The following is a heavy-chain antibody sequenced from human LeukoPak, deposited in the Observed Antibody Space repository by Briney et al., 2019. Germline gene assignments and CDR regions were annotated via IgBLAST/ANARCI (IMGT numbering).Heavy chain of an antibody. CDR2: IKQDGSEK. J-gene: IGHJ6*02. V-gene: IGHV3-7*01. CDR1: GFTFSSYW. CDR3: ARDTDIVVVPAASSSAYYYGMDV. D-gene: IGHD2-2*01. Sequence: GGSLRLSCAASGFTFSSYWMSWVRQAPGKGLEWVANIKQDGSEKYYVDSVKGRFTISRDNAKNSLYLQMNSLRAEDTAVYYCARDTDIVVVPAASSSAYYYGMDVWGQGTTVTVSS.